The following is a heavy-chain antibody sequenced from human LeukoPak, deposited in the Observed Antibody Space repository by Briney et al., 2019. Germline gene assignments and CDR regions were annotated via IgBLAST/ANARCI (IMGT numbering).Heavy chain of an antibody. CDR3: ARGRAMVRGVIMGMDV. Sequence: ASVKVSCKASGYTFTGYYMHWVRQAPGQGLEWMGWINPNSGGTNYAQKFQGWVTMTRDTSISTAYMELSRLRSDDTAVYYCARGRAMVRGVIMGMDVWGQGTTVTVSS. J-gene: IGHJ6*02. D-gene: IGHD3-10*01. CDR1: GYTFTGYY. V-gene: IGHV1-2*04. CDR2: INPNSGGT.